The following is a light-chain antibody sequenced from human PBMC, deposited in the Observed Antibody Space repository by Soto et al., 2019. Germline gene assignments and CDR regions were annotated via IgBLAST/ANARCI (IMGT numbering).Light chain of an antibody. CDR3: QSYDSSLSGFVV. CDR2: GDN. CDR1: SSNIGAGLD. Sequence: QSVLTQPPSVSGAPGQRVTISCTGSSSNIGAGLDVHWYQQLPGTAPKLLIYGDNSRTSGVPDRFSGSKSGTSASLAITGLQAADEADYSCQSYDSSLSGFVVFGGGTKVTVL. V-gene: IGLV1-40*01. J-gene: IGLJ2*01.